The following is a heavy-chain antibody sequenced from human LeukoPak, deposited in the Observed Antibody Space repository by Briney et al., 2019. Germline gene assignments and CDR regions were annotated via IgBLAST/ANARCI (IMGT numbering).Heavy chain of an antibody. CDR1: GFTFDDYA. V-gene: IGHV3-53*01. CDR2: LYSGGST. J-gene: IGHJ4*02. D-gene: IGHD3-22*01. CDR3: ARNIYDSSGYYFDH. Sequence: PGGSLRLSCAASGFTFDDYAMHWVRQAPGKGLEWVSVLYSGGSTYYADSVKGRFTISRDNSKNTLYLQMNSLRAEDTAVYYCARNIYDSSGYYFDHWGQGTLVTVSS.